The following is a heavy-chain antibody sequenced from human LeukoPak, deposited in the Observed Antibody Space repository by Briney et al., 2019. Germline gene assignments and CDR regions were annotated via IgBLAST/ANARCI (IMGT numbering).Heavy chain of an antibody. V-gene: IGHV4-59*01. J-gene: IGHJ5*02. Sequence: SETLSLTCSVSGGSISSYYWMWIRQPPGKGREWVGYIYYSGSTNYHPSLQSRVTISVDTSKNQFSLELSSVSAADTAVYYCASQIPAADMGSFDPWGQGTLVTVSS. CDR2: IYYSGST. CDR1: GGSISSYY. D-gene: IGHD2-2*01. CDR3: ASQIPAADMGSFDP.